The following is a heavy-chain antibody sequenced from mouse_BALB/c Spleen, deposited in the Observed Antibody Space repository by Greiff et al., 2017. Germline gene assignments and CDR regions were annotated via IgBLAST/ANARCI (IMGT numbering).Heavy chain of an antibody. D-gene: IGHD1-1*01. Sequence: EVKLVESGPSLVKPSQSLSLTCTVTGYSITSDYAWNWIRQFPGNKLEWMGYISYSGSTSYNPSLKSRISITRDTSKNQFFLQLNSVTTEDTATYYCARWGYGSSYGFAYWGQGTLVTVSA. CDR3: ARWGYGSSYGFAY. J-gene: IGHJ3*01. CDR1: GYSITSDYA. CDR2: ISYSGST. V-gene: IGHV3-2*02.